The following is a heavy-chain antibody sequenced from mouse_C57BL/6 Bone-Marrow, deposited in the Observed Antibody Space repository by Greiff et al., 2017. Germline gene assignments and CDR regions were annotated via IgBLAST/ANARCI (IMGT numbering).Heavy chain of an antibody. Sequence: VQLQQPGAELVKPGASVKMSCKASGYTFTSYWITWVKQRPGQGLEWIGDIYPGSGSTNYNEKFKSKDTLTVDTSSSTAYMQLSSLTSEDSAVYYCARDWEDYWYFDVWGTGTTVTVSS. CDR1: GYTFTSYW. CDR2: IYPGSGST. J-gene: IGHJ1*03. D-gene: IGHD4-1*01. V-gene: IGHV1-55*01. CDR3: ARDWEDYWYFDV.